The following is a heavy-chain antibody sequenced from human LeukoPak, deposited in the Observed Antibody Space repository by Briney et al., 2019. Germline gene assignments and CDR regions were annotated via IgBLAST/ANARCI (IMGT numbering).Heavy chain of an antibody. Sequence: GGSLRLSCAASGFTFSDYDMHWVRQATGKGLEWVSAIGTAGDTYYTGSVKGRFSISRENAKNSLYLQMNSLRAGDTAVYYCVRVAKERVGGVYYFDYWGQGTLVTVSS. CDR3: VRVAKERVGGVYYFDY. CDR1: GFTFSDYD. D-gene: IGHD1-1*01. J-gene: IGHJ4*02. CDR2: IGTAGDT. V-gene: IGHV3-13*01.